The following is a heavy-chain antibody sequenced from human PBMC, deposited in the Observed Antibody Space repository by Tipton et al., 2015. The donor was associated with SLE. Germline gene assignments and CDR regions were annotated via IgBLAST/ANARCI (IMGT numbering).Heavy chain of an antibody. V-gene: IGHV4-59*12. J-gene: IGHJ5*02. CDR2: IYYSGST. CDR3: AREGGDDYGVYNWFDP. Sequence: TLSLTCTVSGGSISSYYWSWIRQPPGKGLEWIGYIYYSGSTYYNPSLKSRVTISVDTSKNQFSLKLSSVTAADTAAYYCAREGGDDYGVYNWFDPWGQGTLVTVSS. D-gene: IGHD4-17*01. CDR1: GGSISSYY.